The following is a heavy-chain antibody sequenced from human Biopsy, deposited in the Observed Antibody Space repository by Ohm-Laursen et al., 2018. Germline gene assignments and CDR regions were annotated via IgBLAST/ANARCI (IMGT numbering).Heavy chain of an antibody. CDR1: GFTFDDYA. J-gene: IGHJ4*02. V-gene: IGHV3-9*01. CDR2: ISWNSDFI. D-gene: IGHD3-10*01. Sequence: SLRLSCAAFGFTFDDYAMHWVRQAPGKGLEWVSGISWNSDFIGYADSVKGRFTISRDNAKRSLYLQMNSLRVEDTAFYYCVKAAYGSGTYHPLDYWGQGTLVTVSS. CDR3: VKAAYGSGTYHPLDY.